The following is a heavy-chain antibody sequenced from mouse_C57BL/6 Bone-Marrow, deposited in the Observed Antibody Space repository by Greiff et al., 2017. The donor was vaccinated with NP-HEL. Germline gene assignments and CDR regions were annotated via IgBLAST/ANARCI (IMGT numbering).Heavy chain of an antibody. CDR2: IYPRSGNT. CDR1: GYTFTSYG. CDR3: ARGRWLLPYFDY. Sequence: QVQLKQSGAELARPGASVKLSCKASGYTFTSYGISWVKQRTGQGLEWIGEIYPRSGNTYYNEKFKGKATLTADKSSSPAYMELRSLTSEDSAVYFCARGRWLLPYFDYWGQGTTLTVSS. V-gene: IGHV1-81*01. J-gene: IGHJ2*01. D-gene: IGHD2-3*01.